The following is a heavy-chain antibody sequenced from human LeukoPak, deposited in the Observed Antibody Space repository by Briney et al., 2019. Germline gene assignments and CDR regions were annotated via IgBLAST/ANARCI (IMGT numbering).Heavy chain of an antibody. Sequence: GGSLRLSCAASGFTFSSYSMNWVRQAPGKGLEWASSISSSSSYIYYADSVKGRFTISRDNAKNSLYLQMNSLRAEDTAVYYCARKVLRYYGMDVWGQGTTVTVSS. J-gene: IGHJ6*02. V-gene: IGHV3-21*01. CDR1: GFTFSSYS. CDR2: ISSSSSYI. CDR3: ARKVLRYYGMDV.